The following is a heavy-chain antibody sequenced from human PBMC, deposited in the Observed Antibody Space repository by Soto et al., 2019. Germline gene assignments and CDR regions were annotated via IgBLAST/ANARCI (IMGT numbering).Heavy chain of an antibody. CDR2: INAGNGNT. J-gene: IGHJ4*02. CDR1: GYTFTSYA. D-gene: IGHD3-22*01. Sequence: GASVKVSWKAAGYTFTSYAMHWGRQAPGQRLEWMGWINAGNGNTKYSQKFQGRVTITRDTSASTAYMELSSLRSEDTAVYYCARDGWTLSSGYFGSDYWGQGTLVTVSS. V-gene: IGHV1-3*01. CDR3: ARDGWTLSSGYFGSDY.